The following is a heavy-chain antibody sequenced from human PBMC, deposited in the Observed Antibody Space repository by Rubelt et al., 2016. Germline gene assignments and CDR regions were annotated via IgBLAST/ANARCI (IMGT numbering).Heavy chain of an antibody. V-gene: IGHV1-18*01. CDR3: ARNLIMITFGGVIVPPDY. CDR1: GYTFTSYG. Sequence: QVQLVQSGAEVKKPGASVKVSCKASGYTFTSYGISWVRQAPGQGLEWMGWISAYNGNTNYAQKLQGRVPMTTDTSTSTAYMELRSLRSDDTAVYYCARNLIMITFGGVIVPPDYWGQGTLVTVSS. D-gene: IGHD3-16*02. J-gene: IGHJ4*02. CDR2: ISAYNGNT.